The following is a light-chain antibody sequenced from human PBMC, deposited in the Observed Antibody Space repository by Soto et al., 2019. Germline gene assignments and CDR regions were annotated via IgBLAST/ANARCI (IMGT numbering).Light chain of an antibody. J-gene: IGLJ3*02. Sequence: QSVLTQPHSVSGAPGQRVTISCTGSSSNIGAGYDVHWYQQLPGTAPKLLIYGNSNRPSGVPDRFSGSKSGTSASLAITGLRAEDEADYYCQSYDSSLSGWVFGGGTKLTVL. CDR3: QSYDSSLSGWV. CDR2: GNS. CDR1: SSNIGAGYD. V-gene: IGLV1-40*01.